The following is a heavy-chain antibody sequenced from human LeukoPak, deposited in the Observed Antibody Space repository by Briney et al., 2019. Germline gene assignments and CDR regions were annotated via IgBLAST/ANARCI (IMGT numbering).Heavy chain of an antibody. CDR2: IIPMLGIA. CDR3: ARGPYYYDRSGYADT. J-gene: IGHJ5*02. Sequence: SVKVSCKASGGTFSSYTITWVRQAPGQGLEWMGMIIPMLGIANYAQKFQGRVTITADKSTSTAYMEMSSLRSEDTAVYYCARGPYYYDRSGYADTWGQGALVTVSS. CDR1: GGTFSSYT. D-gene: IGHD3-22*01. V-gene: IGHV1-69*02.